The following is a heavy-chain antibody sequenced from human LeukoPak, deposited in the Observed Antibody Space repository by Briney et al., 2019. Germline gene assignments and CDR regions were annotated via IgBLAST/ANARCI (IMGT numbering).Heavy chain of an antibody. CDR2: IKQDGSEK. CDR3: ARGEVCSGCPGGDY. D-gene: IGHD6-19*01. J-gene: IGHJ4*02. Sequence: GGSLRLSCAASGFTFSSYWMSWVRQAPGKGLEWVANIKQDGSEKYYVDSVKGRFTISRDNAKNSLYLQMNSLRAEDTAVYYCARGEVCSGCPGGDYWGQGTLVTVSS. CDR1: GFTFSSYW. V-gene: IGHV3-7*01.